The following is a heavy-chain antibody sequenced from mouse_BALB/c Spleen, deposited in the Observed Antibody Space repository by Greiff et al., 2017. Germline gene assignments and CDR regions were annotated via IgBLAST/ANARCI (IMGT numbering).Heavy chain of an antibody. Sequence: EVKLVESGGGLVKPGGSLKLSCAASGFTFSSYAMSWVRQTPEKRLEWVASISSGGRTYYPDSVKGRFTISRDNARNILYLQMSSLRSEDTAMYYCARIYDYDGGFAYWGQGTLVTVSA. CDR3: ARIYDYDGGFAY. V-gene: IGHV5-6-5*01. CDR1: GFTFSSYA. J-gene: IGHJ3*01. CDR2: ISSGGRT. D-gene: IGHD2-4*01.